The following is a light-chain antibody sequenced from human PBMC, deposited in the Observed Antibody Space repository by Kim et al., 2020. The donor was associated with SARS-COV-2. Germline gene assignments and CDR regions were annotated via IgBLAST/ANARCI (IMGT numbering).Light chain of an antibody. V-gene: IGLV2-23*02. CDR1: SSDFGSYNL. J-gene: IGLJ2*01. CDR2: EVS. CDR3: CSYAGSSTSVV. Sequence: QSITISCTRTSSDFGSYNLVSWYQQHPGKAPKLMIYEVSKRPSGVSNRFSGSKSGNTASLTISGLQAEDEADYYCCSYAGSSTSVVFGGGTQLTVL.